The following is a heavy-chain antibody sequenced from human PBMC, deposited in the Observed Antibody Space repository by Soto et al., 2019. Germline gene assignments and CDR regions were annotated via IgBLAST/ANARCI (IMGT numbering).Heavy chain of an antibody. J-gene: IGHJ4*02. CDR3: ATLSLISSGWPRDY. CDR1: GYTLTELS. Sequence: ASGKVSCKVSGYTLTELSMHWVRQAPGKGLEWMGGFDPEDGETIYAQKFQGRVTMTEDTSTDTAYMELSSLRSEDTAVYYCATLSLISSGWPRDYWGQGTLVTVSS. D-gene: IGHD6-19*01. CDR2: FDPEDGET. V-gene: IGHV1-24*01.